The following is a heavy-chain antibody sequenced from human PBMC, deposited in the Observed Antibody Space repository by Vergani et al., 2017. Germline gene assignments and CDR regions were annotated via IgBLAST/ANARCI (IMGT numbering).Heavy chain of an antibody. CDR3: ARETVVVPAARGYYFDY. D-gene: IGHD2-2*01. CDR2: IIPIFGTA. V-gene: IGHV1-69*01. CDR1: GGTFSSYA. J-gene: IGHJ4*02. Sequence: QVQLVQSGAEVKKPGSSVKVSCKASGGTFSSYAISWVRQAPGQGLEWMGGIIPIFGTANYAQKFQCRVTITADESTSTAYMELSSLRSEDTAVYYCARETVVVPAARGYYFDYWGQGTLVTVSS.